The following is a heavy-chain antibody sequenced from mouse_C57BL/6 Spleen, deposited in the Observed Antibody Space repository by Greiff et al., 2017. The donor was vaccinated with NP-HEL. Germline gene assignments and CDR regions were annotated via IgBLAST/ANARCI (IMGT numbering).Heavy chain of an antibody. Sequence: QVQLQQPGAELVKPGASVKLSCKASGYTFTSYWMRWVKQRPGQGLEWIGEIDPSDSYTNYNQKFKGKATLTVDTSSSTAYMQLSSLTSEDSAVYYCARGGITFPFDYWGQGTTLTVSS. CDR3: ARGGITFPFDY. CDR2: IDPSDSYT. CDR1: GYTFTSYW. D-gene: IGHD1-1*01. J-gene: IGHJ2*01. V-gene: IGHV1-50*01.